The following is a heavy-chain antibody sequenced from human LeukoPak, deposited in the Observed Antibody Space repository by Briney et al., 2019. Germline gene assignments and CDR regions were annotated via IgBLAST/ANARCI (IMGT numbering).Heavy chain of an antibody. Sequence: PSETRSLTCAVYGGSFSGYYWSWIRQPPGKGLEWIGEINHSGSTNYNPSLKSRVTISVDTSKNQFSLKLSSVTAADTAVYYCASLLGATYYYYGMDVWGQGTTVTVSS. CDR3: ASLLGATYYYYGMDV. CDR2: INHSGST. V-gene: IGHV4-34*01. CDR1: GGSFSGYY. J-gene: IGHJ6*02. D-gene: IGHD1-26*01.